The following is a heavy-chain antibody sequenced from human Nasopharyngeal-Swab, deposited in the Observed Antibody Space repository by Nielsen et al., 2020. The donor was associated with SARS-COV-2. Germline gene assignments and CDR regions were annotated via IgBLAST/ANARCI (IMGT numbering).Heavy chain of an antibody. CDR3: ARGPSIAVAGSFDY. CDR2: IYYSGST. J-gene: IGHJ4*02. D-gene: IGHD6-19*01. Sequence: ESLKISCTVSGGSISSSSYYWGWIRQPPGKGLEWIGSIYYSGSTYYNPSLKSRVTISVDTSKNQFSLKLSSVTAADTAVYYCARGPSIAVAGSFDYWGQGTLVTVSS. CDR1: GGSISSSSYY. V-gene: IGHV4-39*07.